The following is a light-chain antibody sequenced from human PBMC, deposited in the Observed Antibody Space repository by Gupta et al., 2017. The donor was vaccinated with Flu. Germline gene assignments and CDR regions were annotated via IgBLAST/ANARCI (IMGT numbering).Light chain of an antibody. Sequence: ITISCTGTSSDVGGYNYVSWYQQHPGKAPKLMIYEVSNRPSGVSNRFSGSKSGNTASLTISGLQAEDEADYYCSSYTSSSTWVFGGGTKLT. V-gene: IGLV2-14*01. CDR3: SSYTSSSTWV. CDR1: SSDVGGYNY. J-gene: IGLJ3*02. CDR2: EVS.